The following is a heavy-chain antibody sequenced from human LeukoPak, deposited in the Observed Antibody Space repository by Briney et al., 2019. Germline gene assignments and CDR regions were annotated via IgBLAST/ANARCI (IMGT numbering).Heavy chain of an antibody. CDR3: ARARGATIFQSAFDI. J-gene: IGHJ3*02. V-gene: IGHV4-59*01. Sequence: TSETLSLTCTVSGGSISSYYWSWIRQPPGKGLEWIGYIYNSRSTNYNSSLKSRVTISADTSKNQFSLKLSSVTAADTAVYYCARARGATIFQSAFDIWGQGTMVTVSS. CDR2: IYNSRST. D-gene: IGHD5-24*01. CDR1: GGSISSYY.